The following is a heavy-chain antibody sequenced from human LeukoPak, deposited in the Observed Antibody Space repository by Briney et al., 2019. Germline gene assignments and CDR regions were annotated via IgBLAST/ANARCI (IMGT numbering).Heavy chain of an antibody. D-gene: IGHD1-1*01. J-gene: IGHJ4*02. V-gene: IGHV5-51*01. CDR1: GYSFTRNW. CDR2: IYPADSDT. CDR3: VRPGTTGTTI. Sequence: GESLKISCNGYGYSFTRNWVGCVRQLPGKGLEGMGIIYPADSDTKYSPSFQGQVTISADKSISTAFLQWSSLKASDTAMYYCVRPGTTGTTIWGQGTLVTISS.